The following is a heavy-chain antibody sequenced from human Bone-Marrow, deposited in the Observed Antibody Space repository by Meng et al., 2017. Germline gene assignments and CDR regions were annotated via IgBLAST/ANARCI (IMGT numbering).Heavy chain of an antibody. V-gene: IGHV3-23*01. CDR2: ISGSGGST. CDR3: AKFLPAFDY. CDR1: GFTFSNYA. D-gene: IGHD2/OR15-2a*01. J-gene: IGHJ4*02. Sequence: ELQLLESGGCLVHPWVSLRLSCAASGFTFSNYAMSWVRQAPGKGLEWVSGISGSGGSTYYADSVKGRFTISRDDSKNTLYLQMNSLRPEDTAIYYCAKFLPAFDYWGQGTLVTVSS.